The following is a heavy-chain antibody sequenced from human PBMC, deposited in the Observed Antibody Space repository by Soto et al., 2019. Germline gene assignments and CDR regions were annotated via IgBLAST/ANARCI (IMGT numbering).Heavy chain of an antibody. J-gene: IGHJ4*02. CDR1: GYTFTGYY. CDR2: INPNSGGT. CDR3: ARVERIVGAKGGEYYFDY. Sequence: QVQLVQAGAEVKKPGASVKVSCKASGYTFTGYYMHWVRQAPGQGLEWMGWINPNSGGTNYAQKFQGWVTMTRDTSISTAYMELSRLRSDDTAVYYCARVERIVGAKGGEYYFDYMGKVTLVTVSS. D-gene: IGHD1-26*01. V-gene: IGHV1-2*04.